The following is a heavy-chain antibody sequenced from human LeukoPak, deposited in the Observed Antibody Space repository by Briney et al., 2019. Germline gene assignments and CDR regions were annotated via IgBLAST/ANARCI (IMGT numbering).Heavy chain of an antibody. CDR2: ISSSSSYT. V-gene: IGHV3-11*06. Sequence: GGSLRLSCAASGFTFSDYYMSWIRQAPGKGLEWVSYISSSSSYTNYADSVKGRFTISRDNAKNSLYLQMNSLRAEDTAVYSCARAVAAADSYWGRGTLVTVSS. J-gene: IGHJ4*02. D-gene: IGHD6-13*01. CDR3: ARAVAAADSY. CDR1: GFTFSDYY.